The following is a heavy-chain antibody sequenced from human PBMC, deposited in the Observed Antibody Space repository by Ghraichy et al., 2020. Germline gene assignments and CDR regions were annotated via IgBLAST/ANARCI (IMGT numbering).Heavy chain of an antibody. CDR3: ARGQVGSYSFYYYYGMDV. J-gene: IGHJ6*02. D-gene: IGHD1-26*01. V-gene: IGHV4-34*01. Sequence: SETLSLTCAVYGGSFSGYYWSWIRRPPGQGLEWIGEINHSESTTYNPSLKSRVTISLDTSKNQFSLRLSSVTAADTAVYYCARGQVGSYSFYYYYGMDVWGQGTPVTVSS. CDR2: INHSEST. CDR1: GGSFSGYY.